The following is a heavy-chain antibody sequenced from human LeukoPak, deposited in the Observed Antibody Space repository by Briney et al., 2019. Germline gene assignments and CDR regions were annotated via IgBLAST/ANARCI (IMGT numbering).Heavy chain of an antibody. Sequence: SGPTLVKPTQTLTLTCTFSGFSLSTTGVGVGWIRQPPGKALEWLAVNYWNDDKRYNPSLKSRLTITKDTSKNQVVLIMTNVDPMDTATYYCAHSPSYTIPGVAYKHNWLDPWGQGTLVTVSS. V-gene: IGHV2-5*01. J-gene: IGHJ5*02. CDR2: NYWNDDK. D-gene: IGHD3-3*01. CDR1: GFSLSTTGVG. CDR3: AHSPSYTIPGVAYKHNWLDP.